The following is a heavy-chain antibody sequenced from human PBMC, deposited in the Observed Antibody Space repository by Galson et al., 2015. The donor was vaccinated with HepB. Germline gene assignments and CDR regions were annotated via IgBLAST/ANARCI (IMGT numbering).Heavy chain of an antibody. V-gene: IGHV6-1*01. CDR1: GDSVSSNSAV. Sequence: CAISGDSVSSNSAVWNWIRQSPSRGLEWLGRTYYRYKWYKDYALFVKSRITINADTSRNQISLQLNSMTPEDTAVYYCAYGVDVWSQGTTVTVSS. J-gene: IGHJ6*02. CDR3: AYGVDV. CDR2: TYYRYKWYK.